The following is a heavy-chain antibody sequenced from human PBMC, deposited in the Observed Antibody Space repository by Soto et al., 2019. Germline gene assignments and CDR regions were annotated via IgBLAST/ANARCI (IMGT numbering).Heavy chain of an antibody. CDR1: GGSFSGYY. V-gene: IGHV4-34*01. J-gene: IGHJ4*02. D-gene: IGHD3-3*01. Sequence: PSETLSLTCAVYGGSFSGYYWSWIRQPPGKGLEWIGEINHSGSTNYNPSLKSRVTISVDTSKNQFSLRLSSVTAADTAVYYCARGEYDFWSGYSPGPYYFDYWGQGTLVTVSS. CDR3: ARGEYDFWSGYSPGPYYFDY. CDR2: INHSGST.